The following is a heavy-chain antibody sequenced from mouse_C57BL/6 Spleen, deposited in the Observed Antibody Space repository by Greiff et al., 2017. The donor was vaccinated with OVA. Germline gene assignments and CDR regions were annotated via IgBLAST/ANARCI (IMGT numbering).Heavy chain of an antibody. D-gene: IGHD2-3*01. V-gene: IGHV1-64*01. CDR2: IHPNSGST. Sequence: QVQLQQPGAELVKPGASVKLSCKASGYTFTSYWMHWVKQRPGQGLEWIGMIHPNSGSTNYNEKFKSKATLTVDKSSSTAYMQLSSLTSEDSAVYDCARSDGYSYAMDYWGQGTSVTVSS. CDR3: ARSDGYSYAMDY. CDR1: GYTFTSYW. J-gene: IGHJ4*01.